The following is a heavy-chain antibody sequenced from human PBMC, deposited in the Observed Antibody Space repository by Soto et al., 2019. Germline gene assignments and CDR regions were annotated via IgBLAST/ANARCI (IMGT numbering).Heavy chain of an antibody. D-gene: IGHD3-10*01. CDR1: GYTFTSYA. J-gene: IGHJ4*02. CDR3: ARGLNVYYSDY. CDR2: IDAGNGNT. V-gene: IGHV1-3*01. Sequence: ASVKVSCKASGYTFTSYAMHWVRQAPGQRLEWMGWIDAGNGNTKYSQKFQGRVTITRDTSASTAYMELSSLRSEDTAVYYCARGLNVYYSDYWGQGTLVTVSS.